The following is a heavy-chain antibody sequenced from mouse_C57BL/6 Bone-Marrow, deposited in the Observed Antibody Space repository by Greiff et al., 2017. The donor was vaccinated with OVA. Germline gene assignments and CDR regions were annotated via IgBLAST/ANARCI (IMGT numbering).Heavy chain of an antibody. J-gene: IGHJ4*01. D-gene: IGHD2-1*01. CDR2: ISSGGDYI. V-gene: IGHV5-9-1*02. Sequence: VLLVESGEGLVKPGGSLKLSCAASGFTFSSYAMSWVRQTPEKRLEWVAYISSGGDYIYYAETVKGRFTISRDNARNTRYLQMSSLKSEDTALYYCTRLLDAMDYWGQGTSVTVSS. CDR1: GFTFSSYA. CDR3: TRLLDAMDY.